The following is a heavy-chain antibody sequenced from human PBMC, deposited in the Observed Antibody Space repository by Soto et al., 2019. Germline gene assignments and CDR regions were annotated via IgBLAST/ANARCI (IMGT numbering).Heavy chain of an antibody. CDR2: IFYSGPT. J-gene: IGHJ5*02. CDR1: GDSITSGVHY. Sequence: SETLSLTCTVSGDSITSGVHYWSWIRQLPGKGLEWIGYIFYSGPTYYNPSLKSRVTISVDTSKNQFSLKLNSVTAADTAVYYCARDDGPRTTRGFDAWGQGILVTVSS. D-gene: IGHD1-1*01. CDR3: ARDDGPRTTRGFDA. V-gene: IGHV4-31*03.